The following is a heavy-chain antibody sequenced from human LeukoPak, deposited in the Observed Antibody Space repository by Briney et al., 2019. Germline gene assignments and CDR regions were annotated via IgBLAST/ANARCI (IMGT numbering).Heavy chain of an antibody. CDR1: GFTFSSYS. Sequence: GGSLRLSCAASGFTFSSYSMNWVRQAPGKGLEWVSSISSSSSYIYYADSVKGRFTISRDNAKNSLYLQMNSLRAEDTAVYYCARSGYNWNDVIYFDYWGQGTLVAVSS. CDR2: ISSSSSYI. J-gene: IGHJ4*02. D-gene: IGHD1-1*01. V-gene: IGHV3-21*01. CDR3: ARSGYNWNDVIYFDY.